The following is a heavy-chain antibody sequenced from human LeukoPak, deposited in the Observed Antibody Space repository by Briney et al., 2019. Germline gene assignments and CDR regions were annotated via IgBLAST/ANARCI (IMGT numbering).Heavy chain of an antibody. Sequence: GGSLRLSCAASGFTFSSYAMHWVRQAPGKGLEWVAVISYDGSNKYYADSVKGRFTISRDNSKNTLYVQMNSLRAEDTAVYYCARGAHYQYYMDVWGKGTTVTVSS. CDR3: ARGAHYQYYMDV. CDR2: ISYDGSNK. J-gene: IGHJ6*03. V-gene: IGHV3-30-3*01. CDR1: GFTFSSYA.